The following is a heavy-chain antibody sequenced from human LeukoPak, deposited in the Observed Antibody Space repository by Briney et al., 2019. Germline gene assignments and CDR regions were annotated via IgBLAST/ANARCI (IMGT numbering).Heavy chain of an antibody. J-gene: IGHJ4*01. CDR1: GFTFSSYA. CDR2: ISGSGSDM. D-gene: IGHD2-8*01. V-gene: IGHV3-11*01. Sequence: GGSLRLSCAASGFTFSSYAMSWVRQTPGKGLEWLAYISGSGSDMYYADSVKGRFTISRDNAKNSLYLQMNSLRPDDTALYYCSTDPRLLIYWGHGTLVTVSS. CDR3: STDPRLLIY.